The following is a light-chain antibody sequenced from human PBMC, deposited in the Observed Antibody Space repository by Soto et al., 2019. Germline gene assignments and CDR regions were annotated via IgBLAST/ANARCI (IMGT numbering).Light chain of an antibody. CDR2: GAS. CDR1: QSVSSN. CDR3: QQYATWPPYT. V-gene: IGKV3-15*01. J-gene: IGKJ2*01. Sequence: EIVMTQSPATLSVSPGERATLSCRASQSVSSNLARYQQKPGQAPRLLIYGASTRATGIPARFSGSGSGTEFTLTISSLQSEDFAVYYCQQYATWPPYTFGQGTKLESK.